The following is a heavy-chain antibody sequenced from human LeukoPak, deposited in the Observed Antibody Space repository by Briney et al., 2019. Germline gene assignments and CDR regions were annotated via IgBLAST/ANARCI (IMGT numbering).Heavy chain of an antibody. V-gene: IGHV4-59*08. D-gene: IGHD4/OR15-4a*01. CDR2: IYYSGST. CDR3: ARGAFPLDAFDI. Sequence: SETLSLTCTVSGGSISSYYWSWIRQPPGKGLEWIGYIYYSGSTNYNPSLKSRVTTSVDTSKNQFSLKLSSVTAADTAVYYCARGAFPLDAFDIWGQGTMVTVSS. CDR1: GGSISSYY. J-gene: IGHJ3*02.